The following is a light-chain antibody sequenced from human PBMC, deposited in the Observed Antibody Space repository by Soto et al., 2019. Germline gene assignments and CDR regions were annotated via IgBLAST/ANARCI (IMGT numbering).Light chain of an antibody. CDR2: ANT. V-gene: IGLV1-40*01. J-gene: IGLJ3*02. Sequence: QSVLTQPPSVSGAPGQRVTISCTGRSSNIGGGYDVHWYQQLPGTAPKLLIYANTNRPSGVPDRFSGSKSGTSASLAITGLQAEDEADYYCQSYDSSLSGWVFGGGTQLTVL. CDR1: SSNIGGGYD. CDR3: QSYDSSLSGWV.